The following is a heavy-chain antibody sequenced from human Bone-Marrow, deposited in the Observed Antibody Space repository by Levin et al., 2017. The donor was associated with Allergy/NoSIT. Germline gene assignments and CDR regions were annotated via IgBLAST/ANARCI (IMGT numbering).Heavy chain of an antibody. D-gene: IGHD3-22*01. CDR2: ISYDGNTK. CDR1: GFTFSSYA. CDR3: ARSHDSRDYYYDMDV. V-gene: IGHV3-30*03. J-gene: IGHJ6*03. Sequence: GESLKISCDASGFTFSSYAMHWVRQAPGKGLEGVAVISYDGNTKYYADSLEGRFTISRDNSKNTLYLQMNSLIAENTAQYFCARSHDSRDYYYDMDVWGKGTTVTVSS.